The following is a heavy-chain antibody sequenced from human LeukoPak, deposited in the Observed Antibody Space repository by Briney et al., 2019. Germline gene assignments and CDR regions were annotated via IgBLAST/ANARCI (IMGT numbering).Heavy chain of an antibody. D-gene: IGHD1-7*01. V-gene: IGHV7-4-1*02. CDR1: GYTFTSYA. Sequence: GASVKVSCKASGYTFTSYAMNWVRQAPGQGLEWMGWINTNTGNPTYAQGFTGRFVFSLDTSVSTAYLQISSLKAEDTAVYYCAREQTLNSWYYYYMDVWGKGTTVTVSS. CDR3: AREQTLNSWYYYYMDV. J-gene: IGHJ6*03. CDR2: INTNTGNP.